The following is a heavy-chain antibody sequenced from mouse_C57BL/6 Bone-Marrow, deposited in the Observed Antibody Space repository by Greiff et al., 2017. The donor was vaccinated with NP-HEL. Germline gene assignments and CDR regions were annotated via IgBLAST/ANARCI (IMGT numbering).Heavy chain of an antibody. V-gene: IGHV1-54*01. D-gene: IGHD2-1*01. J-gene: IGHJ4*01. CDR3: ARRRVTEYYAMDY. CDR2: INPGSGGT. Sequence: VQLQQSGAELVRPGTSVKVSCKASGYAFTNYLIEWVKQRPGQGLEWIGVINPGSGGTNSNEKFKGKATLTADKSSSTAYMQLSSLTSEDSAVYFGARRRVTEYYAMDYWGQGTSVTVSS. CDR1: GYAFTNYL.